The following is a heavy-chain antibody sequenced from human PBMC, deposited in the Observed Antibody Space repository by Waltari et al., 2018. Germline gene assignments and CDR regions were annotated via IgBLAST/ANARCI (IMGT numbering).Heavy chain of an antibody. D-gene: IGHD6-13*01. CDR2: ISSSSSYI. CDR1: GFTFSSYS. J-gene: IGHJ5*02. V-gene: IGHV3-21*01. Sequence: EVQLLESGGGLVKPGGSLRLSCAASGFTFSSYSMNWVRQAPGKGLEWVSSISSSSSYIYYADSVKGRFTISRDNAKNSLYLQMNSLRAEDTAVYYCARIIGLAAAGSGTWGQGTLVTVSS. CDR3: ARIIGLAAAGSGT.